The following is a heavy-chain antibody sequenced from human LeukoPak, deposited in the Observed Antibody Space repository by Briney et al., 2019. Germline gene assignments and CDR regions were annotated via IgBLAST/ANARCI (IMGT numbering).Heavy chain of an antibody. CDR1: GGSISSYY. J-gene: IGHJ6*03. CDR2: IYTSGST. CDR3: ARDPYGSGSYYYYYYMDV. V-gene: IGHV4-4*07. Sequence: PSETLSLTCTVSGGSISSYYWSWIRQPAGKGLEWIGRIYTSGSTNYNPSLKSRVTMSVDTSKNQFSLKLSSVTAADTAVYYCARDPYGSGSYYYYYYMDVWGKGTTVTVSS. D-gene: IGHD3-10*01.